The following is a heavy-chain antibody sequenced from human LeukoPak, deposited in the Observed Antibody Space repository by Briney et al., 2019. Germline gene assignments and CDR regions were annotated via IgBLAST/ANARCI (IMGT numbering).Heavy chain of an antibody. CDR1: GFTFSSYS. J-gene: IGHJ3*02. D-gene: IGHD6-19*01. Sequence: GGSLRLSCAASGFTFSSYSMNWVRQAPGKGLEWVSYISSSSSTTYYADSVKGRFTISRDNAKNSLYLQMNSLRDEDTAVYYCARAAYSSGWYFGIWGQGTMVTVSS. CDR3: ARAAYSSGWYFGI. CDR2: ISSSSSTT. V-gene: IGHV3-48*02.